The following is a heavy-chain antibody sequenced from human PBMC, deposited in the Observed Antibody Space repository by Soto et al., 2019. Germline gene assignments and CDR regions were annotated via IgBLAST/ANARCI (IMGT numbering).Heavy chain of an antibody. D-gene: IGHD3-3*01. J-gene: IGHJ4*02. CDR2: IIPIFGTA. V-gene: IGHV1-69*12. CDR3: ARGARFLVWLSFAL. Sequence: QVQLEQSGAEVKTLGSSVKVSCKASGDTFNRYAISWVRQAPGQGLEWMGGIIPIFGTANYAPQFQDRVTITADESRSTAYLELTSLKAEDTAVYFCARGARFLVWLSFALGGQGTLVTVSS. CDR1: GDTFNRYA.